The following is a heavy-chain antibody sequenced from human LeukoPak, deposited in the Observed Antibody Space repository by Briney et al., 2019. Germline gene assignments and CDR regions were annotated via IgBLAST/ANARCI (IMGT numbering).Heavy chain of an antibody. CDR1: GYTFTGCY. Sequence: GASVKVSCKASGYTFTGCYVHWVRQAPRQGLEWMGWINPNSGGTNYAQKFQGRVTMTRDTSISTAYMELSRLRSDDTAVYYCARAYFHSNPPFDWSPEGPFDYWGQGTLVTVSS. J-gene: IGHJ4*02. CDR3: ARAYFHSNPPFDWSPEGPFDY. V-gene: IGHV1-2*02. D-gene: IGHD3-9*01. CDR2: INPNSGGT.